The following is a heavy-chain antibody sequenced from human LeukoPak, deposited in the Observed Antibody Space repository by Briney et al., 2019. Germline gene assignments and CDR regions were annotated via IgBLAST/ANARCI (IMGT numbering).Heavy chain of an antibody. CDR2: ISWNSDSI. CDR3: AKGLEERVDYNYFDY. J-gene: IGHJ4*02. V-gene: IGHV3-9*03. D-gene: IGHD3-16*01. CDR1: GFTFSGYA. Sequence: PGGSLRLSCAASGFTFSGYAMHWVRQAPGKGLEWVSGISWNSDSIGYADSVKGRFTISRDNAKNSLYLQMNSLRPEDMALYYCAKGLEERVDYNYFDYWGQGTLVTVSS.